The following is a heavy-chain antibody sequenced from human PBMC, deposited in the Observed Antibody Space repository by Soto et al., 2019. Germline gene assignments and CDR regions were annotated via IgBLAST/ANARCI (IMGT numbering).Heavy chain of an antibody. V-gene: IGHV3-30*04. Sequence: QVHLVESGGGVVQPGRSLRLSCAASGFIFRKYALHWVRQAPGKGLEWLSFISSDGSNKFSADSVKGRFTISRDNSKNTMFLQMNSLRSEDTSVYYCARVRDTSYAFTGMDVWGQGTPVTVSS. J-gene: IGHJ6*02. CDR1: GFIFRKYA. D-gene: IGHD3-16*01. CDR2: ISSDGSNK. CDR3: ARVRDTSYAFTGMDV.